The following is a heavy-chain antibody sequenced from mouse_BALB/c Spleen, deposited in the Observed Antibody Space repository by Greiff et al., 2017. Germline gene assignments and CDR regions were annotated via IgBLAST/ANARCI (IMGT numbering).Heavy chain of an antibody. CDR2: INPYNGDT. J-gene: IGHJ2*01. CDR3: ARGGDGTFFDY. Sequence: VQLKQSGPELVKPGASVKISCKASGYSFTGYFMNWVMQSHGKSLEWIGRINPYNGDTFYNQKFKGKATLTVDKSSSTAHMELRSLASEDSAVYYCARGGDGTFFDYWGQGTTLTVSS. V-gene: IGHV1-20*02. D-gene: IGHD3-3*01. CDR1: GYSFTGYF.